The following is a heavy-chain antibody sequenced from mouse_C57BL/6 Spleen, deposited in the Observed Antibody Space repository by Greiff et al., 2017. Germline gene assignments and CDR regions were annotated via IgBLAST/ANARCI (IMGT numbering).Heavy chain of an antibody. Sequence: EVKLVESGEGLVKPGGSLKLSCAASGFTFSSYAMSWVRQTPEKRLEWVAYISSGGDYIYYADTVKGRFTISRDNARNTLYLQMSSLKSEDTAMYYCTRDQGTYYDFRLYAMDDWGQGTSVTVSS. V-gene: IGHV5-9-1*02. CDR2: ISSGGDYI. CDR3: TRDQGTYYDFRLYAMDD. J-gene: IGHJ4*01. D-gene: IGHD2-4*01. CDR1: GFTFSSYA.